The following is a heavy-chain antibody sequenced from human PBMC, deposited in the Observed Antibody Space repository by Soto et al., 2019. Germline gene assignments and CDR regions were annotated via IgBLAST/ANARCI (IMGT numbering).Heavy chain of an antibody. J-gene: IGHJ6*02. CDR3: ARGYYYDSSQGSGYYYYYYGMDV. Sequence: QVQLVQSGAEVKKPGASVKVSCKASGYTFTSYGISWVRQAPGQGLEWMGWISAYNGNTNYAQKLQGRVTMTTDTSTRTAYMELRSLRSDDTAVYYCARGYYYDSSQGSGYYYYYYGMDVWGQGTTVTVSS. D-gene: IGHD3-22*01. CDR1: GYTFTSYG. V-gene: IGHV1-18*01. CDR2: ISAYNGNT.